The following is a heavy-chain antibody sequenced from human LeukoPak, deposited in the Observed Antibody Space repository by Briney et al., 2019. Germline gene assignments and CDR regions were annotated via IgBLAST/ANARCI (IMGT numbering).Heavy chain of an antibody. J-gene: IGHJ4*02. Sequence: GGSLRLSCEVSGIIFSNFAMAWVRQAPGKGLECVSIIFSARNTYYADSVKGRFTISRDNSKNTLYLQMNSLRDEDTAVYYCASPPMGGRFKEEYWGQGTLVTVSS. V-gene: IGHV3-23*01. CDR1: GIIFSNFA. CDR3: ASPPMGGRFKEEY. D-gene: IGHD3-16*01. CDR2: IFSARNT.